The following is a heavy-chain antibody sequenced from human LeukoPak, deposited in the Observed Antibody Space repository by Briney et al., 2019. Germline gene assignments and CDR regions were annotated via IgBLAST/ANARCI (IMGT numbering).Heavy chain of an antibody. V-gene: IGHV3-48*03. CDR3: ARDFEGPDY. Sequence: PGGSLRLSCAASGFTFSSHEMNWVRQAAGKGLEGVSYISGSGSTIYYADSVKGRFTISRDNAKNSLYMQMNSLRAEDTAVYYCARDFEGPDYWGQGTLVTVSS. J-gene: IGHJ4*02. CDR2: ISGSGSTI. CDR1: GFTFSSHE.